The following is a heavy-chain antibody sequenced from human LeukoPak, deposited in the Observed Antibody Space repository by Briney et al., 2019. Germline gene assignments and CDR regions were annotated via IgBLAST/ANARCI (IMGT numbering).Heavy chain of an antibody. CDR2: IHTSGST. D-gene: IGHD1-26*01. V-gene: IGHV4-4*07. CDR1: GGSISSYY. Sequence: KPSETLSLTCTVSGGSISSYYCSWIRQPAGKGLEWTGRIHTSGSTNYNPSLKSRVTMSVDTSKNQFSLKLSSVTAADTAVYYCARDGVLPRSGSYYRRNWFDPWGQGTLVTVSS. J-gene: IGHJ5*02. CDR3: ARDGVLPRSGSYYRRNWFDP.